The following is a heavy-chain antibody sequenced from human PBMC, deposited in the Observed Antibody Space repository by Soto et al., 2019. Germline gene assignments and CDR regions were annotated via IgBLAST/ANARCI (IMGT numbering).Heavy chain of an antibody. CDR2: ISAYNGNT. CDR1: GYTFSSYG. J-gene: IGHJ5*02. V-gene: IGHV1-18*04. Sequence: ASVKVSCKASGYTFSSYGISWVRQAPGQGLEWMGWISAYNGNTNYAQKLQDRVTMTTDTSTSTAYMELGSLRSDDTAVYYCARSLAAFGGLRISGTTEDWFDPWGQGTLVTVS. CDR3: ARSLAAFGGLRISGTTEDWFDP. D-gene: IGHD1-7*01.